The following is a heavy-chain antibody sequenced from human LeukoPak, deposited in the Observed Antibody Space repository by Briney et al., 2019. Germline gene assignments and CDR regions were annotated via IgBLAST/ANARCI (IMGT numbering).Heavy chain of an antibody. CDR1: GFPFSRFW. Sequence: PGRSLRLSCAASGFPFSRFWISWARQAPGKGWEGVANKEQDGSERFYVDTVKGRCTISRDNAKNSLYLQMNSLRAEDTAVYLCARYSRRAAAGTDWFDPWGPGTLVTVSS. CDR2: KEQDGSER. J-gene: IGHJ5*02. D-gene: IGHD6-13*01. V-gene: IGHV3-7*01. CDR3: ARYSRRAAAGTDWFDP.